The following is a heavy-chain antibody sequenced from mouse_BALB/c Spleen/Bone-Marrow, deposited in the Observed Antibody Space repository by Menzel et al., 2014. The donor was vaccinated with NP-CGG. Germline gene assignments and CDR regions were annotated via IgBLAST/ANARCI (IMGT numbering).Heavy chain of an antibody. V-gene: IGHV4-1*02. CDR3: ARLGYYGYFVD. J-gene: IGHJ2*01. CDR2: INPESSTI. CDR1: GFDFRRYW. Sequence: EVNVVDSGGGLVQPGGSLKLSCAASGFDFRRYWMSWVRQAPGKGLEWIGEINPESSTINYTPSLKDKFIISRDNAKNTLYLQMSKVRSEDTALYYCARLGYYGYFVDWGQGTTLTVSS. D-gene: IGHD2-3*01.